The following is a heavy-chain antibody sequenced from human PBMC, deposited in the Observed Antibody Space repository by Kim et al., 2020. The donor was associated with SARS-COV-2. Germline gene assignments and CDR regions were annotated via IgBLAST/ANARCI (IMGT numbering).Heavy chain of an antibody. D-gene: IGHD5-12*01. Sequence: SETLSLTCAVSGGSFSGYYWSWIRQPPGKGLEWIGDINHSGRTNYNPSLKSLVTTSADTYNNQSHLQLIYVTAADTAAYYCARVRGYSDYNQFDYWGQG. CDR3: ARVRGYSDYNQFDY. CDR1: GGSFSGYY. J-gene: IGHJ4*02. V-gene: IGHV4-34*01. CDR2: INHSGRT.